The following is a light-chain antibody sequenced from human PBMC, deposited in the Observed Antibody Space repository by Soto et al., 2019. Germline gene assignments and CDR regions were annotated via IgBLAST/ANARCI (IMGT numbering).Light chain of an antibody. V-gene: IGLV2-18*01. CDR1: SSDVGYYNR. Sequence: QSALTQPPSVSGSPGQSVTISCTETSSDVGYYNRVSWYQQPPGTAPKLMIYEVTNRPSGVPDRFSGTKSGNTASLTISGLQPEDEADYYCSLYTTDTTLVFGGGTKLTVL. CDR3: SLYTTDTTLV. J-gene: IGLJ2*01. CDR2: EVT.